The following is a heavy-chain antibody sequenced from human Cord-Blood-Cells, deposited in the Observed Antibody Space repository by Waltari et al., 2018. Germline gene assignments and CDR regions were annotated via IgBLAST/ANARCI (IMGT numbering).Heavy chain of an antibody. J-gene: IGHJ4*02. CDR3: ARPGYYDSSGYYFDY. CDR2: IYYSGRT. D-gene: IGHD3-22*01. Sequence: QLQLQESGPGLVKPSETLSLTCTVSGGSISSSSYYWGWIRQPPGKGLEWIGSIYYSGRTDSNPSLKIRVTISVDTSKNQFSLKLSSVTAADTAVYYCARPGYYDSSGYYFDYWGQGTLVTVSS. CDR1: GGSISSSSYY. V-gene: IGHV4-39*07.